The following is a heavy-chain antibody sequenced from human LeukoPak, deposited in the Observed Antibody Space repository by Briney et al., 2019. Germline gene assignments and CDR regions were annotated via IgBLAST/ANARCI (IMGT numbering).Heavy chain of an antibody. J-gene: IGHJ4*02. CDR1: GFTFSSYS. Sequence: GGSLRLSCAASGFTFSSYSMNWVRQAPGKGLEWVSSISSSSNYIFYADSVKGRFTISRDNAKNSLYLHMNSLRAEDTAVYYCAKENHGIVGATTLIDYWGQGTLVTVSS. CDR3: AKENHGIVGATTLIDY. V-gene: IGHV3-21*04. D-gene: IGHD1-26*01. CDR2: ISSSSNYI.